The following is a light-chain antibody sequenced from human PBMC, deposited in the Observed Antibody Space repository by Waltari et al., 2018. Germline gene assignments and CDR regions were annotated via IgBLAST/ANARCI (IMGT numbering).Light chain of an antibody. CDR3: SSHTTSSTLV. J-gene: IGLJ2*01. Sequence: QSALTQPASVSGSPGQSITISCTGSSSDVGRYNFVSWYQHHPGKAPKLMIFDVTDRPAGVSDRFSGSKSGNTASLTISGLQPEDEADYYCSSHTTSSTLVFGGGTRVTVL. V-gene: IGLV2-14*03. CDR1: SSDVGRYNF. CDR2: DVT.